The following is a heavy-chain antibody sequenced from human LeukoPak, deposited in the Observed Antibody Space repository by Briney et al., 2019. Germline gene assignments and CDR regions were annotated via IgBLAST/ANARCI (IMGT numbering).Heavy chain of an antibody. CDR1: GGTFSSYA. CDR2: IIPIFGTA. J-gene: IGHJ4*02. Sequence: SVKVSCKASGGTFSSYAISWVRQAPGQGLEWMGGIIPIFGTAIYAQKFQGRVTITADESTSTAYMELSSLRSEDTAVYYCARDRSMYYYDSSGSLDYWGQGTLVTVSS. CDR3: ARDRSMYYYDSSGSLDY. V-gene: IGHV1-69*01. D-gene: IGHD3-22*01.